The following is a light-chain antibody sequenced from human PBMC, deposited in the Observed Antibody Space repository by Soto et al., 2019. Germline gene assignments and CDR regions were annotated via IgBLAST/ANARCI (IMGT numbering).Light chain of an antibody. CDR2: LGS. V-gene: IGKV2-28*01. J-gene: IGKJ4*01. Sequence: DIVMTQSPLSLPVTPGEPASISCRSSQSLLHSNGYNYLDWYLQKPGQSPQLLIYLGSNRASGVTDRFSGSGSGTDFTLTISSLQPEDFATYYCQQLNSYPLTFGGGTKVEIK. CDR1: QSLLHSNGYNY. CDR3: QQLNSYPLT.